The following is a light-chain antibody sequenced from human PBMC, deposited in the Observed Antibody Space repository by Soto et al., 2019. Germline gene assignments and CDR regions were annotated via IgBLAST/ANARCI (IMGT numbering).Light chain of an antibody. CDR3: ISYAGSRV. CDR2: DVS. CDR1: SSDVGEYNY. Sequence: QSALTQPRSVSGSPGQSVTISCTGSSSDVGEYNYVSWYQHHPGNAPKLMIYDVSKRPSGVPDRFSGSKSGNTASRTISGHQAEDEANYHCISYAGSRVFGGGTQLTV. V-gene: IGLV2-11*01. J-gene: IGLJ3*02.